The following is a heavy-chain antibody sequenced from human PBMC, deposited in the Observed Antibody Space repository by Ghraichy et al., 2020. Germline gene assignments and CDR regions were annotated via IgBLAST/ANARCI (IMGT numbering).Heavy chain of an antibody. J-gene: IGHJ6*02. D-gene: IGHD3-16*01. CDR2: ISSSSSYI. CDR3: ARAPPPGDPTSYYGMDV. CDR1: GFTFSSYS. V-gene: IGHV3-21*01. Sequence: GESLNISCAASGFTFSSYSMNWVRQAPGKGLEWVSSISSSSSYIYYADSVKGRFTISRDNAKNSLYLQMNSLRAEDTAVYYCARAPPPGDPTSYYGMDVRGQGTTVTVSS.